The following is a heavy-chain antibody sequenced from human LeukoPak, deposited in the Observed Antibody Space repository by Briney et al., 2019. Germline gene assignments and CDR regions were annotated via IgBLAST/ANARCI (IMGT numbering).Heavy chain of an antibody. J-gene: IGHJ4*02. CDR3: ARADWVGSGHAGFYSDY. CDR2: IRLRDGGT. CDR1: GFTYNTYY. V-gene: IGHV1-2*02. D-gene: IGHD5-12*01. Sequence: ASVKVSCKASGFTYNTYYLYWMRQAPGQGLERMGWIRLRDGGTIYAQRFQDRFIMTTDPSTNTASMELRSLTSDDTAVYFCARADWVGSGHAGFYSDYWGQGTLVTVSS.